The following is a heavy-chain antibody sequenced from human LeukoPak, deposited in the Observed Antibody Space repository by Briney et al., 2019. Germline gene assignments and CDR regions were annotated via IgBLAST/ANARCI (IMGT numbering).Heavy chain of an antibody. D-gene: IGHD3-10*01. J-gene: IGHJ4*02. V-gene: IGHV3-9*01. CDR1: GFTIDNYA. CDR3: AKQDSGTYYNVDYFDY. Sequence: GGSLRLSCTASGFTIDNYAMHWVRHAPGKGLEWVSGISWNSGSIDYADSVKGRFTISRDNAKNSLYLQMNSLRAEDTALYFCAKQDSGTYYNVDYFDYWGQGTLVTVSS. CDR2: ISWNSGSI.